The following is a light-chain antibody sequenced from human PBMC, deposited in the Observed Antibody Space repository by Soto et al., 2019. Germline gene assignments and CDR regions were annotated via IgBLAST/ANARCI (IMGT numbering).Light chain of an antibody. CDR1: QSVSSD. V-gene: IGKV3-15*01. CDR3: QQYNYWWT. J-gene: IGKJ1*01. Sequence: EIVMTQSPATLSVSPGERATLSCRASQSVSSDLAWYQQKPGQAPRLLIYGASTRATAIPARFSGSGSGTEFTLTISSLQSENFAVYYCQQYNYWWTFGREAKVEIK. CDR2: GAS.